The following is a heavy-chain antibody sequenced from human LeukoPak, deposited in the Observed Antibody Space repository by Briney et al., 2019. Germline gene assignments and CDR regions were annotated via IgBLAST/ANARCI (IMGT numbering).Heavy chain of an antibody. J-gene: IGHJ4*02. CDR3: AKGRGAVAAPDY. CDR1: GFTFSSYR. Sequence: GGPLRLSCAASGFTFSSYRMHCPRQAPRKGLEWVAVISKDGSNKYYADAVNRRFPIYIDNSKNTLYLQMNSRRAEGASVYYCAKGRGAVAAPDYWGQGTLVTVSS. D-gene: IGHD6-19*01. CDR2: ISKDGSNK. V-gene: IGHV3-30*18.